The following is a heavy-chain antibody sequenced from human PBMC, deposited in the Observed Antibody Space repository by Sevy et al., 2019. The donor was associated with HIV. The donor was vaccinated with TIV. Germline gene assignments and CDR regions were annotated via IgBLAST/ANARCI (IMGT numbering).Heavy chain of an antibody. J-gene: IGHJ3*01. D-gene: IGHD3-10*01. CDR1: GFTFRSYG. V-gene: IGHV3-30*02. CDR2: IRYDGTTK. CDR3: AKGLGMVQGALLSEDL. Sequence: GGSLRLSCAASGFTFRSYGMHWVRQAPGKGLERVAFIRYDGTTKYYADSVKGRFTISRDNSKNTLYLQMNSLRPEDTSVYYCAKGLGMVQGALLSEDLWGQGTMVTVSS.